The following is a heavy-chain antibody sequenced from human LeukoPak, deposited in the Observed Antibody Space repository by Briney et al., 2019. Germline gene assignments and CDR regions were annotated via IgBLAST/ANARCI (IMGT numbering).Heavy chain of an antibody. D-gene: IGHD3-16*01. V-gene: IGHV1-2*02. J-gene: IGHJ6*03. CDR3: ARDSGFGGYYYYYYYMDV. CDR1: GYTFTGYY. CDR2: INPNSGGT. Sequence: AASVKVSCKASGYTFTGYYMHWVRQAPGQGLEWMGWINPNSGGTNYAQKFQGRVTMTRDTSISTAYMELSRLRSDDTAVYYCARDSGFGGYYYYYYYMDVWGKGTTVTVYS.